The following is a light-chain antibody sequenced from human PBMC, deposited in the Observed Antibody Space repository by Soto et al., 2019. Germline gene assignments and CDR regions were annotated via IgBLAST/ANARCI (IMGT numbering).Light chain of an antibody. J-gene: IGKJ2*01. V-gene: IGKV1-39*01. CDR2: AAS. CDR3: RQSTNIPFT. Sequence: DIQMTQSPSSLSASVGDRITITCRASQSIATYVNWYRQKVGKAPDLLIYAASTLESGVSSRFSGSGSGTYFTHTISSLQPEDFATYYGRQSTNIPFTFGQGTQVEIK. CDR1: QSIATY.